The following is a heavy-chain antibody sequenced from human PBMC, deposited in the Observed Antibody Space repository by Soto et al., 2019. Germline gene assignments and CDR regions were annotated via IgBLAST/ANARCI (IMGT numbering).Heavy chain of an antibody. D-gene: IGHD5-12*01. CDR1: GDSINNHY. CDR2: IYYTGST. J-gene: IGHJ4*02. V-gene: IGHV4-59*11. Sequence: SETLSLTCTGSGDSINNHYWSWIRQPPGKRLEWIGYIYYTGSTTYNPSPESRVNMSVDTSKNQFSLDLSSVNAADTAVYYCAKYRRTAAEGYTLDYWGRGTLVTVSS. CDR3: AKYRRTAAEGYTLDY.